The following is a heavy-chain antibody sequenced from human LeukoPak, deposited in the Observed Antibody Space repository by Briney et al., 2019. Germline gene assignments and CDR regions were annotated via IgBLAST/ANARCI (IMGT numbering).Heavy chain of an antibody. J-gene: IGHJ4*02. V-gene: IGHV1-58*01. CDR3: AADPLFNYYGSGSYPNPDY. Sequence: SVKVSCKASGFTFTSSAVQWVRQARGQRLEWIGWIVVGSGNTNYAQKIQERVTITRDMSTRTAYMELSSLRSEDTAVYYCAADPLFNYYGSGSYPNPDYWGQGTLVTVSS. CDR1: GFTFTSSA. D-gene: IGHD3-10*01. CDR2: IVVGSGNT.